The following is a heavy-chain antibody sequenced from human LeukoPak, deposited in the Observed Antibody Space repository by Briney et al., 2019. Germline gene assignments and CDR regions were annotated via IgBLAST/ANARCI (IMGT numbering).Heavy chain of an antibody. CDR2: IYTSGST. J-gene: IGHJ6*03. V-gene: IGHV4-4*07. CDR1: GGSISSYY. CDR3: ARTIRVAAAGGVYYYYMDV. D-gene: IGHD6-13*01. Sequence: SETLSLTCTVSGGSISSYYWSWIRQPAGKGLEWIGRIYTSGSTNYNPSLKSRVTMSVDTSKNQFSLKLSSVTAADTAVYYCARTIRVAAAGGVYYYYMDVWGKGTTVTVSS.